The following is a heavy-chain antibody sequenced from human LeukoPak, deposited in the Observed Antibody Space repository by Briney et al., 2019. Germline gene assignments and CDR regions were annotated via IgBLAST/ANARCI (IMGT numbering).Heavy chain of an antibody. CDR1: GFTFSSYS. V-gene: IGHV3-21*01. CDR2: ISTSSSYI. J-gene: IGHJ4*02. Sequence: PGGSLRLSCAASGFTFSSYSMNWVRQAPGKGLEWVSSISTSSSYIYYADSVKGRFTISRDNAKNSLYLQMNSLRAEDTAVYYCARAIVGATWGIDYWGQGTLVTVSS. D-gene: IGHD1-26*01. CDR3: ARAIVGATWGIDY.